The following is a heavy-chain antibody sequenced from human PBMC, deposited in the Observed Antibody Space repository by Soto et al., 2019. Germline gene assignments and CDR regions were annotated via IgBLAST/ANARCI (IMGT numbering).Heavy chain of an antibody. Sequence: KSSETLSLTCAVYGGSFHGYYWSWIRQPPGKGLEWIGEINHSGSVNFNPTFKSRVSILLDTSKNQMSLQLRSVSAADTAMYYCAREGSYSAYNFAIGIQLWSSDRWGQGLPVTVSS. CDR1: GGSFHGYY. CDR3: AREGSYSAYNFAIGIQLWSSDR. CDR2: INHSGSV. V-gene: IGHV4-34*01. D-gene: IGHD1-1*01. J-gene: IGHJ5*02.